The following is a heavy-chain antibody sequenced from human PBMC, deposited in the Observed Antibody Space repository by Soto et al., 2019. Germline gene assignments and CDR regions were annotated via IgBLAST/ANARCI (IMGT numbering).Heavy chain of an antibody. CDR3: ARGRWLRSSFDY. CDR1: GGSFSGYY. CDR2: INHSGST. J-gene: IGHJ4*02. Sequence: QVQLQQWGAGLLKPSETLSLTCAVYGGSFSGYYWSWICQPPGKGLEWIGEINHSGSTNYNPSLKSRVTISVDTSKNQFSLKLSSVTAADTAVYYCARGRWLRSSFDYWGQGTLVTVSS. V-gene: IGHV4-34*01. D-gene: IGHD5-12*01.